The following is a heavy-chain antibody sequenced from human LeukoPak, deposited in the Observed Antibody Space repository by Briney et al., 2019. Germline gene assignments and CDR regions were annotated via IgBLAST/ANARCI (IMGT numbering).Heavy chain of an antibody. V-gene: IGHV3-74*01. CDR3: ARVNVCPRCHFDY. D-gene: IGHD3-16*01. Sequence: GGSLRLSCAASGFTFSSYWMHWVRQAPGKGLVWVSRINSDGSSTGYADSVKSRFTISRDNAKNTLYLQMNTLRAEDTAVYYCARVNVCPRCHFDYWGQGTLVTVSS. CDR2: INSDGSST. CDR1: GFTFSSYW. J-gene: IGHJ4*02.